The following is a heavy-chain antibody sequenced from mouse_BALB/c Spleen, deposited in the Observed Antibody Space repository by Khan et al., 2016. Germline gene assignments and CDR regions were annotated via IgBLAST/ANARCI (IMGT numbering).Heavy chain of an antibody. J-gene: IGHJ2*01. CDR2: IYPGDGDT. CDR1: GYAFSIYW. CDR3: ARSGYGYDY. Sequence: QVQLQQSGAELVRPGSSVKISCKASGYAFSIYWMNWVKQRPGQGLEWIGQIYPGDGDTDYNGKFKDKVTLTADKSSSTAYMQLSSLTSEDSAVYFCARSGYGYDYWGQGTTLTVSS. V-gene: IGHV1-80*01. D-gene: IGHD2-2*01.